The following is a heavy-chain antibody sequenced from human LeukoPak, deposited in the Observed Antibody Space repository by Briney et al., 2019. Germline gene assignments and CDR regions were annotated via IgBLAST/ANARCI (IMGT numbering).Heavy chain of an antibody. CDR1: GFTFSSYG. J-gene: IGHJ6*03. CDR2: IRYDGSNK. Sequence: GGSLRLSCAASGFTFSSYGMHWVRQAPGKGLEWVAFIRYDGSNKYYADSVKGRFTISRDNSKNTLYLQMNSLRAEDTAVYYCAKDFYSKNYYYYMDVWGKGTTVTVSS. V-gene: IGHV3-30*02. CDR3: AKDFYSKNYYYYMDV. D-gene: IGHD4-11*01.